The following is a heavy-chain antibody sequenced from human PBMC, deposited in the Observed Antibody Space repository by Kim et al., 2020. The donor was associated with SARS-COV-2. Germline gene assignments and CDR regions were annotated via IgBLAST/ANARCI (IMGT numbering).Heavy chain of an antibody. Sequence: GGSLRLSCAASGFTFSTYAMSWVRQAPGKGLEWVSPISGSGGSTYYADSVKGRFTISRDNSKNTLYLQMNSLRAEDTAVYYCAKDTTPYYDILTGYDRMGYSDYWGPGTPVSVSS. CDR1: GFTFSTYA. J-gene: IGHJ4*01. D-gene: IGHD3-9*01. CDR2: ISGSGGST. CDR3: AKDTTPYYDILTGYDRMGYSDY. V-gene: IGHV3-23*01.